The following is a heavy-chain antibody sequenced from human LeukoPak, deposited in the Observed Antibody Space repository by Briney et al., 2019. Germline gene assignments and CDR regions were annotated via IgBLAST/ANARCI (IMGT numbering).Heavy chain of an antibody. D-gene: IGHD3-16*01. CDR3: AREAGGKLDY. Sequence: SETLSLTCTVSGGSISSYYWSWIRQPPGKGLEWIGYIYYSGSTNHNPSLKSRVTISVDTSKNQFSLKLSSVTAADTAVYYCAREAGGKLDYWGQGTLVTVSS. CDR2: IYYSGST. J-gene: IGHJ4*02. CDR1: GGSISSYY. V-gene: IGHV4-59*01.